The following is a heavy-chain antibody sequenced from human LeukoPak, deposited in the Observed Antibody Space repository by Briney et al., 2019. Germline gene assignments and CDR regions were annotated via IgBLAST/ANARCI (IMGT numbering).Heavy chain of an antibody. J-gene: IGHJ4*02. CDR1: GFTVSTNH. CDR2: IYSGGST. V-gene: IGHV3-53*01. D-gene: IGHD6-13*01. CDR3: ARAGSSSWYNY. Sequence: GGSLRLSCAASGFTVSTNHMSWVRQAPGKGLEWVSVIYSGGSTYYADSVKGRFTISRDNSKNTLYLQMNSLRAEDTAVYYCARAGSSSWYNYWGQGTLVTVSS.